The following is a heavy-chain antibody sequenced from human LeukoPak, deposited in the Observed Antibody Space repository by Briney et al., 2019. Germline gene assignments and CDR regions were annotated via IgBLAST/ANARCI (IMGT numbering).Heavy chain of an antibody. CDR2: INPSGGST. Sequence: GASVRVSCKAPVYSFTDYYIHWVRQAPGQGLEWMGIINPSGGSTSYAQKFQGRVSMTRDMSTSTVYMELSSLRSEDTAVYYCARGDDYVWGRHDLDYWGQGTLVTVSS. CDR1: VYSFTDYY. D-gene: IGHD3-16*01. J-gene: IGHJ4*02. CDR3: ARGDDYVWGRHDLDY. V-gene: IGHV1-46*01.